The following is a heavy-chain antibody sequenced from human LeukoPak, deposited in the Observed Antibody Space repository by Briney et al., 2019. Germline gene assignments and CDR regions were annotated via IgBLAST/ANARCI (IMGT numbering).Heavy chain of an antibody. V-gene: IGHV3-30-3*01. CDR2: ISYDGSNK. D-gene: IGHD5-18*01. Sequence: GGSLRLSCAASGFTFSSYAMHWVRQAPGKGLEWVAVISYDGSNKYYADSVKGRFTISRDNSKNTLYLQMNSLRAEDTAVYYCARDTQLWSMVYYYGMDVWGQGTTVTVSS. CDR3: ARDTQLWSMVYYYGMDV. CDR1: GFTFSSYA. J-gene: IGHJ6*02.